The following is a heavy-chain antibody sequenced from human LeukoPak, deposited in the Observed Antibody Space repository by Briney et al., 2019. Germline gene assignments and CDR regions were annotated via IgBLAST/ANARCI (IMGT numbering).Heavy chain of an antibody. V-gene: IGHV1-2*02. J-gene: IGHJ4*02. CDR2: INPNSGGT. CDR3: ARDQYSSGDHIDY. D-gene: IGHD6-19*01. Sequence: ASVMVSCKASGYTFTGYYMHWVRQAPGQGLEWVGWINPNSGGTNYAQKFQGRVTMTRDTSISTAYMELSRLKADDTAVYYCARDQYSSGDHIDYWGQGTLVTVSS. CDR1: GYTFTGYY.